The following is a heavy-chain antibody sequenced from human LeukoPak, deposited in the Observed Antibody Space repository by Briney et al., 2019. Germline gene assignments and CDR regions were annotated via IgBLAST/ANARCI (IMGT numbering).Heavy chain of an antibody. CDR3: AKDLRGSSGGIDY. V-gene: IGHV3-43*01. CDR1: GFTFDDYT. J-gene: IGHJ4*02. Sequence: PGRSLRLSCAASGFTFDDYTMHWVRQAPGKGLEWVSLISWDGGSTYYADSVKGRFTISRDNSKNSLYLQMNSLRTEDTALYYCAKDLRGSSGGIDYWGQGTLVTVSS. CDR2: ISWDGGST. D-gene: IGHD2-15*01.